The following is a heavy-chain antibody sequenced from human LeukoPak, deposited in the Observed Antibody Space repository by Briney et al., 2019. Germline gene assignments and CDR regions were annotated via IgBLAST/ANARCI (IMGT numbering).Heavy chain of an antibody. CDR2: VSGTGITT. J-gene: IGHJ4*02. V-gene: IGHV3-23*01. CDR3: ASHNQYFDFWSGFLDY. CDR1: GLTFNTYG. D-gene: IGHD3-3*01. Sequence: EPGGSLRLSCVASGLTFNTYGMSWVCQAPGKGLEWVSAVSGTGITTYYADTVKGRFTISRDNSKNTLYLQMNSLRAEDAAIYHWASHNQYFDFWSGFLDYWGQGTLVTVSS.